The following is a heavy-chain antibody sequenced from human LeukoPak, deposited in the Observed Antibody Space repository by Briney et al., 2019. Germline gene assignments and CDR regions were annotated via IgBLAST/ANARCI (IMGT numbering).Heavy chain of an antibody. CDR1: GGSFSGYY. V-gene: IGHV4-34*01. D-gene: IGHD3-3*01. J-gene: IGHJ4*02. CDR3: ARRNYFYDFWGGKTDY. CDR2: INHSGST. Sequence: SETLSLTCAVYGGSFSGYYWSWLRQPPGKGLEWIGEINHSGSTNYNPSLKSRVTISVDTSKDQFSLKLSSVTAADTAVYYCARRNYFYDFWGGKTDYWGQGTLVTVSS.